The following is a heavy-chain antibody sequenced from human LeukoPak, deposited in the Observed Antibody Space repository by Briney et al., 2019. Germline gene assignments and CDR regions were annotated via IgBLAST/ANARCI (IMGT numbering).Heavy chain of an antibody. Sequence: GGSLRLSCAASGIAFENYAMNWVRQAPGKGLEWVSLIGEDGSTTWYADSVKGRFTISRDNGKKSLYLHMNSLRPEDTALYYCAKGFSVLTPKDYFYYRGLDVWGQGTSVTVSS. V-gene: IGHV3-43*02. CDR1: GIAFENYA. CDR3: AKGFSVLTPKDYFYYRGLDV. CDR2: IGEDGSTT. D-gene: IGHD3-9*01. J-gene: IGHJ6*02.